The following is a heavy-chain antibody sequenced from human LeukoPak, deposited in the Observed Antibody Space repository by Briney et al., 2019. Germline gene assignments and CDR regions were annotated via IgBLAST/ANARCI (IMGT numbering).Heavy chain of an antibody. V-gene: IGHV3-23*01. CDR1: GFTFSSYA. J-gene: IGHJ3*02. CDR2: ISGSGGST. D-gene: IGHD5-12*01. CDR3: AKDRLKYSGYDSYDAFDI. Sequence: GGSLRLSCAASGFTFSSYAMSWVRQAPGKGLEWVSAISGSGGSTYYADSVKGRFTISRDNSKNTLYLQMNSLRAEDTAVYYCAKDRLKYSGYDSYDAFDIWGQGTMVTVSS.